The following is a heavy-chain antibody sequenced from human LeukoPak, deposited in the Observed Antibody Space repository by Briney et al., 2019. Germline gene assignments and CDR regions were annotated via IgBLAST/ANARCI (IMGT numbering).Heavy chain of an antibody. CDR2: ISAYNGNT. V-gene: IGHV1-18*01. J-gene: IGHJ6*03. Sequence: ASVKVSCKASGYTFTSYGISWVRQAPGQGLEWMGWISAYNGNTNYAQTLQGRVTMTTDTSPSTAYMELRSLRSDDTAVYYCARGGLVPAAIGSYYYYYYMDVWGKGTTVTVSS. CDR1: GYTFTSYG. D-gene: IGHD2-2*02. CDR3: ARGGLVPAAIGSYYYYYYMDV.